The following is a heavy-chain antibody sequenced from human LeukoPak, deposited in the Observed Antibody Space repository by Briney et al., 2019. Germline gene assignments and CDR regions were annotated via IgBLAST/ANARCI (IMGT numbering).Heavy chain of an antibody. CDR2: ISYDGSNK. Sequence: GRSLRLSCAASGFTFSSYAMHWVRQALGKGLEWVAVISYDGSNKYYADSVKGRFTISRDNSKNTLYLQMNSLRAEDTAVYYCAKDGTGTTFQVDYYYYYYMDVWGKGTTVTVSS. CDR1: GFTFSSYA. J-gene: IGHJ6*03. D-gene: IGHD1-7*01. CDR3: AKDGTGTTFQVDYYYYYYMDV. V-gene: IGHV3-30-3*01.